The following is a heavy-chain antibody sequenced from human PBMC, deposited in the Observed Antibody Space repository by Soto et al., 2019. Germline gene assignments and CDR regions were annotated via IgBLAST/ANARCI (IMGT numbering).Heavy chain of an antibody. CDR3: AREKSSYGMDV. V-gene: IGHV1-8*01. Sequence: QVQLVQSGAEVKKPGASVKVSCKASGYTFTSYDINWVRQATGQGLEWMGWMNPNSGNTGYAQKFQGRVIMPRNTSLSTAYMALSSLRSEDTAVYYCAREKSSYGMDVWGQGTTVTVSS. CDR2: MNPNSGNT. CDR1: GYTFTSYD. J-gene: IGHJ6*02. D-gene: IGHD1-26*01.